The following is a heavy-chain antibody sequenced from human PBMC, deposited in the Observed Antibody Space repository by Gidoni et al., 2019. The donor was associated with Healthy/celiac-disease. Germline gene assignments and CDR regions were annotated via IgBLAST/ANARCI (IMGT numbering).Heavy chain of an antibody. CDR1: GCTFRSYS. J-gene: IGHJ4*02. CDR2: ISSSSIYT. D-gene: IGHD1-7*01. V-gene: IGHV3-21*01. Sequence: EVQLVESGGGLVKPGGSLRLSCAASGCTFRSYSMNWVSQAPGEGLEWVSFISSSSIYTHSADSVKGRFTISRDNAKNSLYLQMNGLRAEDTAVYYCARVSVITGTTQSDSFDYWGQGTLVTVSS. CDR3: ARVSVITGTTQSDSFDY.